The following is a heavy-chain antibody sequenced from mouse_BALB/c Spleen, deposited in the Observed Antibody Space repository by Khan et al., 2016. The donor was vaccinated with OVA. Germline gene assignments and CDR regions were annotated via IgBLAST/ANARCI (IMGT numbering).Heavy chain of an antibody. CDR2: LWAGGST. Sequence: QVQLKQSGPGLVAPSQSLSITCTVSGFSLTSYGVHWVRQPPGKGLEWLGVLWAGGSTNYNSALMSRLSISKDNSKNQVFLKMNSLQTDDTAMYYYSGTYYGGAWFDYWGQGTLVTVSA. CDR1: GFSLTSYG. CDR3: SGTYYGGAWFDY. J-gene: IGHJ3*01. V-gene: IGHV2-9*02. D-gene: IGHD1-1*02.